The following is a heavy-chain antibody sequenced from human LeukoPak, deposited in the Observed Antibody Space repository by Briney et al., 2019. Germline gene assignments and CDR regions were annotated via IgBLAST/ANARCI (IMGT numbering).Heavy chain of an antibody. CDR3: ARDSSHYLGSSDY. CDR2: ISESGDVT. Sequence: GGSLRLSCEASGFTFSNYPMSWVRQAPGRGLEWVSVISESGDVTHYADAMKDRFTISRDNAKNTLNLQMNSLRAEDTAIYYCARDSSHYLGSSDYWGQGTLVTVSS. J-gene: IGHJ4*02. D-gene: IGHD6-6*01. V-gene: IGHV3-23*01. CDR1: GFTFSNYP.